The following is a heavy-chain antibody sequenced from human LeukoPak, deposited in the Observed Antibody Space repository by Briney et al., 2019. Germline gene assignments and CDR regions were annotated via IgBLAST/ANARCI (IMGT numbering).Heavy chain of an antibody. CDR3: ARINTYYDILTGYSNFDY. V-gene: IGHV3-30*03. CDR2: ISYDGSNK. D-gene: IGHD3-9*01. J-gene: IGHJ4*02. Sequence: GGSLRLSCAASGFTFSAYHMNWVRQAPGKGLEWVAVISYDGSNKYYADSEKGRFTISRDNSKNTLYLQMNSLRAEDTAVYYCARINTYYDILTGYSNFDYWGQGTLVTVSS. CDR1: GFTFSAYH.